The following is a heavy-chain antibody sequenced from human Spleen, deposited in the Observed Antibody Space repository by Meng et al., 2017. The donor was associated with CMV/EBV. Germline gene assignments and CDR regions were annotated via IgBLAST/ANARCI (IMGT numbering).Heavy chain of an antibody. CDR2: ISWNGGST. CDR1: GFTFDDYT. J-gene: IGHJ1*01. Sequence: GSLRLSCEVSGFTFDDYTMHWVRQAPGKGLEWVSLISWNGGSTNYADSVRGRFTISRDNSRNSLYLHMNSLRTDDTALYYCAKGYSSVWSSAEYFQHWGQGTLVTVSS. V-gene: IGHV3-43*01. CDR3: AKGYSSVWSSAEYFQH. D-gene: IGHD6-19*01.